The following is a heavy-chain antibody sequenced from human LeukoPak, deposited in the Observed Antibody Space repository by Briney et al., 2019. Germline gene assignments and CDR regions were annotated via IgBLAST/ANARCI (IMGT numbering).Heavy chain of an antibody. CDR3: AKDFLGTVPDVFDI. CDR1: GFTFSDYA. V-gene: IGHV3-23*01. Sequence: PGGSLRLSCAASGFTFSDYAMSWVRQAPGKGLEWFSAITDSGGDTYHADSVKGRFTISRENSENTLYLQMNRLRDEDTAVYHCAKDFLGTVPDVFDIWGQGTMVTVSS. J-gene: IGHJ3*02. CDR2: ITDSGGDT. D-gene: IGHD7-27*01.